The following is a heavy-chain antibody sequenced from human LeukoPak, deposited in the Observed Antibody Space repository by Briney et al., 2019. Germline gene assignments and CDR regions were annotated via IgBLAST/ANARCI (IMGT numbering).Heavy chain of an antibody. D-gene: IGHD3-3*01. Sequence: GSLRVSRAASGFTFCRFAMRRGRPAPREGPGWVADILYEGIRKYYADSVKGRFTISRDNSKTTLYLQMNSLRAEDTAVYYCARGRRYYDFWSGYYNYWGQGTLVTVSS. CDR2: ILYEGIRK. CDR3: ARGRRYYDFWSGYYNY. J-gene: IGHJ4*02. CDR1: GFTFCRFA. V-gene: IGHV3-30-3*01.